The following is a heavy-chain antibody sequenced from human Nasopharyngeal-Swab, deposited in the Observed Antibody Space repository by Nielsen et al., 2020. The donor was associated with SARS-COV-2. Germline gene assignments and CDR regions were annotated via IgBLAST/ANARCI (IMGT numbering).Heavy chain of an antibody. CDR1: GGSISSSSYY. J-gene: IGHJ3*02. D-gene: IGHD3-10*01. V-gene: IGHV4-39*07. CDR3: ARGRGGGGYLLLWFGELGDDAFDI. Sequence: SETLSLTCTVSGGSISSSSYYWGWTRQPPGKGLEWIGSIYYSGSTYYNPSLKSRVTISVDTSKNQFSLKLRSVTAADTAVYYCARGRGGGGYLLLWFGELGDDAFDIWGQGTMVTVSS. CDR2: IYYSGST.